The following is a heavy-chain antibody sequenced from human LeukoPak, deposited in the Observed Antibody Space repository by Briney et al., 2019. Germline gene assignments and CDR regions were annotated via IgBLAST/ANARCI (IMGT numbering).Heavy chain of an antibody. Sequence: RGTLRLSCAPSRFTLRGDGMHWVRQAPGNGLEWGAFLRNDGSNKNYADSVKGRFTISRDNSKNTQSLQMNSLRAEDPAVYYCAKGGRFLDWWPHDYWGQGTLVTVSS. CDR2: LRNDGSNK. J-gene: IGHJ4*02. CDR3: AKGGRFLDWWPHDY. V-gene: IGHV3-30*02. D-gene: IGHD3/OR15-3a*01. CDR1: RFTLRGDG.